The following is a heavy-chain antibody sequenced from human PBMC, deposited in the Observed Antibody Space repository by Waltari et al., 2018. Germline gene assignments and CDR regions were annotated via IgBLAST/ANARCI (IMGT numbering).Heavy chain of an antibody. CDR1: GDSFSSSYW. Sequence: QLELQESGPGLVKPSGTLSHTCPVAGDSFSSSYWWGWVRQPPGKGLEWIGQIHGSGRTNYNPSLDSRVTISLDTSNNQFSLKVTSATASDTAVYYCARDRGRGLYLDSWGQGALVTVSP. V-gene: IGHV4-4*02. D-gene: IGHD2-15*01. CDR3: ARDRGRGLYLDS. CDR2: IHGSGRT. J-gene: IGHJ4*02.